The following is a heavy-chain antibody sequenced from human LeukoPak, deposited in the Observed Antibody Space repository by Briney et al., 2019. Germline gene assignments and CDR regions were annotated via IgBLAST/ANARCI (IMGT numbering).Heavy chain of an antibody. CDR3: ARSKSYPDY. Sequence: SETLSLTCAVSGGSISSGGYSWSWIRQPPGKGLEWIGYIYHSGSTYYNPSLKSRVTISVDRSKNQFSLKLSSVTAADTAVYYCARSKSYPDYWGQGTLVTVSS. CDR2: IYHSGST. D-gene: IGHD2-2*02. CDR1: GGSISSGGYS. J-gene: IGHJ4*02. V-gene: IGHV4-30-2*01.